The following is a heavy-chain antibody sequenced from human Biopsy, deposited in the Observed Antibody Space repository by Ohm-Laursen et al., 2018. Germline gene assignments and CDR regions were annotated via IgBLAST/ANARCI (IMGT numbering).Heavy chain of an antibody. CDR3: AKCMTGGSNYYFHH. CDR2: IWYDGSNK. CDR1: GFTFTSYA. Sequence: SLRLSCAASGFTFTSYAMHWVHQAPGKGLEWVAAIWYDGSNKNYADSVKGRFTISRDNSKNTLYLQMNSLRGEDTAVYYCAKCMTGGSNYYFHHCGQGTLVTVSS. V-gene: IGHV3-33*06. D-gene: IGHD2-8*01. J-gene: IGHJ4*02.